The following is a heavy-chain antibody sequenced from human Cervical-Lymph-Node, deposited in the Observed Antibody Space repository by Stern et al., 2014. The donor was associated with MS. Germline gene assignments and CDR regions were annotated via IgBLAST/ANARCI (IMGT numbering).Heavy chain of an antibody. CDR2: IDGDDDK. J-gene: IGHJ6*02. CDR1: GFSLSTSGMC. CDR3: ARTPGGYGSGHYGMDV. D-gene: IGHD6-19*01. Sequence: QVTLRESGPALVKPTQTLTLTCTFSGFSLSTSGMCVSWIRQPPGKALEWLALIDGDDDKIYSTSLKTRLTISKDTSKNQVVLTMTNMDPVDTATYYCARTPGGYGSGHYGMDVWGQGTTVTVSS. V-gene: IGHV2-70*01.